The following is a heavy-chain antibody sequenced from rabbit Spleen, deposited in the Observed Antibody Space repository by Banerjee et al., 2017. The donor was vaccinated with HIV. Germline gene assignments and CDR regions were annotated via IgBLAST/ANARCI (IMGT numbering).Heavy chain of an antibody. Sequence: QSLEESGGDLVKPGASLTLTCTASGFSFSADYYMCWVRQAPGKGPEWIACIDSGSSGFTYFANWAKGRFTISKTSSTTVTLQMTSLTAADTATYFCARGGSDVIFAFNLWGPGTLVTVS. CDR3: ARGGSDVIFAFNL. CDR2: IDSGSSGFT. D-gene: IGHD4-2*01. J-gene: IGHJ4*01. V-gene: IGHV1S40*01. CDR1: GFSFSADYY.